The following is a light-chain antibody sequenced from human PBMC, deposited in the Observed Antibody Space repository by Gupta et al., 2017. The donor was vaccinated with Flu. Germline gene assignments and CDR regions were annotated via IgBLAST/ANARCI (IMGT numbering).Light chain of an antibody. J-gene: IGKJ2*02. CDR2: ATS. CDR1: QSITTY. CDR3: QQSYSTSPWT. V-gene: IGKV1-39*01. Sequence: DRVTITCRASQSITTYLNWYQQQPGKAPKILIYATSSLESGVPSRFSGSGYGTEFTLTISSVEPEDFATYYCQQSYSTSPWTFGQGTKLEIK.